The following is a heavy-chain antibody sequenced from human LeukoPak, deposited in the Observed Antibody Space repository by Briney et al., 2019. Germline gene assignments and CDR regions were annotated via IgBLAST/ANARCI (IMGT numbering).Heavy chain of an antibody. J-gene: IGHJ4*02. Sequence: PGGSLRLSCAASGFTFSSYAMSWVRQAPGKGLEWVSAISGSGGSTYYADSVKGRFTISRDNSKNTLYLQMNSLRAEDTAVYYCARLNSGSYYHPFDYWGQGTLVTVSS. CDR1: GFTFSSYA. D-gene: IGHD1-26*01. V-gene: IGHV3-23*01. CDR3: ARLNSGSYYHPFDY. CDR2: ISGSGGST.